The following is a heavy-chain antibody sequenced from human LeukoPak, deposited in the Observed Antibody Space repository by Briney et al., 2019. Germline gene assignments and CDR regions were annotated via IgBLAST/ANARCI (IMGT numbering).Heavy chain of an antibody. CDR1: GYCFINYW. CDR3: ARGRGYCSSSRCYDFDY. J-gene: IGHJ4*02. Sequence: GASLQISSTGSGYCFINYWIAWVRQMAGKGLQWMGIIYPGDSETTYSPSFQGQVTISADRSITTTYLQWSSLKASDTAMYYCARGRGYCSSSRCYDFDYWGQGTLVTVSS. D-gene: IGHD2-2*01. CDR2: IYPGDSET. V-gene: IGHV5-51*01.